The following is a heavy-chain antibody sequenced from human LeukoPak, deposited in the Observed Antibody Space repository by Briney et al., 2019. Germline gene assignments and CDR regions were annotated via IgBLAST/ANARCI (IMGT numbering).Heavy chain of an antibody. D-gene: IGHD3-10*02. J-gene: IGHJ6*04. V-gene: IGHV3-48*03. CDR3: AELGITMIGGV. CDR2: ISSSGSTI. CDR1: GFTFSSYE. Sequence: GSLRLSCAASGFTFSSYEMNRVRQAPGKGLEWVSYISSSGSTIYYADSVKGRLTISRDNAKNSLYLQMNSLRAEDTAVYYCAELGITMIGGVWGKGTTVTISS.